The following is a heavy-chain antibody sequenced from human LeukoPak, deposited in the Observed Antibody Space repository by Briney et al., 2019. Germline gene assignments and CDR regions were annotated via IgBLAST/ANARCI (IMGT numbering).Heavy chain of an antibody. CDR2: INWNNGGI. J-gene: IGHJ4*02. V-gene: IGHV3-9*01. CDR3: ARDDYDTLGYNFHY. Sequence: GGSLRLSCVASGFTFADHAMHWVRRAPGQGLEWVTGINWNNGGIVYAASVRGRFTVSRDNAKNTLYLQMNRLGPEDTAFYYCARDDYDTLGYNFHYWGQGTLVTVSS. D-gene: IGHD3-9*01. CDR1: GFTFADHA.